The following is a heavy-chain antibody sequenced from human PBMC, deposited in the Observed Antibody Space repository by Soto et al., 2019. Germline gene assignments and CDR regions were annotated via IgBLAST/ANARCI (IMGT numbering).Heavy chain of an antibody. J-gene: IGHJ6*02. D-gene: IGHD6-6*01. V-gene: IGHV1-8*01. CDR2: MNPNSGNT. CDR1: GYTFTSYD. CDR3: ARRGLSSSSTFMYHYYGMDV. Sequence: QVQLVQSGAEVKKPGASVKVSCKASGYTFTSYDINWVRQATGQGLEWMGWMNPNSGNTGYAQKFQGRVTMHRNTSIRTAYMELNSLRSEDTAVYYCARRGLSSSSTFMYHYYGMDVWGQGTTVTVSS.